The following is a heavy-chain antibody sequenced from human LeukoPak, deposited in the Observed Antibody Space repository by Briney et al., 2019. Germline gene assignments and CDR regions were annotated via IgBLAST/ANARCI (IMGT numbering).Heavy chain of an antibody. CDR3: VRTKSHSFDTSGYQYPNWYFDL. Sequence: SETLSLTCTVSGGSISSYYWSWIRQPPGKGLEGIGYSDYSGSTNYNPSLRSRLTISGDTSKKQCSLKLMSATAADTAVYYCVRTKSHSFDTSGYQYPNWYFDLWGRGTLVTVSS. CDR2: SDYSGST. CDR1: GGSISSYY. D-gene: IGHD3-22*01. V-gene: IGHV4-59*08. J-gene: IGHJ2*01.